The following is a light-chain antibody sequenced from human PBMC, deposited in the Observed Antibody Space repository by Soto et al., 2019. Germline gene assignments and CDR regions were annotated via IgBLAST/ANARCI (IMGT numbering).Light chain of an antibody. CDR2: GNS. J-gene: IGLJ2*01. Sequence: QSVLTQPPSVSGAPGQRVTISCPGSSSNIGAVYDVHWYQQLPGTAPKLLIYGNSNRPSGVPDRFSGSKSGTSASLAITGLQAEDEADYYCQSYDSSLSGSVVFGGGTKLTVL. CDR1: SSNIGAVYD. V-gene: IGLV1-40*01. CDR3: QSYDSSLSGSVV.